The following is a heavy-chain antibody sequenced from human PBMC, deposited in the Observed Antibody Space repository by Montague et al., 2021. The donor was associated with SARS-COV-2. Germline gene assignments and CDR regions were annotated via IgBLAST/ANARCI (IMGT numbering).Heavy chain of an antibody. D-gene: IGHD3-22*01. CDR1: GGSFSGYY. J-gene: IGHJ4*02. CDR3: AREGGWLSRGSYYFDY. Sequence: SETLSLTCAVYGGSFSGYYWSWIRQPPGKGLEWIGEIYHSGSTNYNPSLKSRVTISVDTSKNQFSLKLSSVTAADTAVYYCAREGGWLSRGSYYFDYWGQGTLVTVSS. CDR2: IYHSGST. V-gene: IGHV4-34*01.